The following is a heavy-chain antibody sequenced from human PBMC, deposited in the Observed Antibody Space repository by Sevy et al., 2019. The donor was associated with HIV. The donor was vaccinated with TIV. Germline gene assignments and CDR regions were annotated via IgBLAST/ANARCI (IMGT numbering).Heavy chain of an antibody. CDR3: VRAIAADGSF. Sequence: GGSLRLSCAASGFTFSSYAMSWVRQAPGKGLEWVANINQDGNVKYYIDSVKGRFTISRDTARNLLYLQMNSLRVEDTALYYCVRAIAADGSFWGQGTLVTVSS. V-gene: IGHV3-7*01. CDR1: GFTFSSYA. CDR2: INQDGNVK. J-gene: IGHJ4*02. D-gene: IGHD6-13*01.